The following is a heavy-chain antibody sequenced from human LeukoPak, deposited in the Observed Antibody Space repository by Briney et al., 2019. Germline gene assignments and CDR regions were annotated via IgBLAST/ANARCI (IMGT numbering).Heavy chain of an antibody. CDR1: GGSISSTSYY. CDR3: ARLLRVGYCSTTTCNWFDP. D-gene: IGHD2-2*03. V-gene: IGHV4-39*07. Sequence: SSETLSLTCVVSGGSISSTSYYWGWIRQPPGKGLEWIGSIYYSGSTYYSPSLKSRVTISVDTSKNQFSLKLSSVTAADTAVYYCARLLRVGYCSTTTCNWFDPWGQGTLVTVSS. CDR2: IYYSGST. J-gene: IGHJ5*02.